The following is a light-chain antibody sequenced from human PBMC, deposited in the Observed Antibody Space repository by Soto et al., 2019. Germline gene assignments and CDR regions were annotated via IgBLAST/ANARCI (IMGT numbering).Light chain of an antibody. V-gene: IGKV3-11*01. CDR3: QQRGNWPLT. CDR2: DAS. CDR1: QSVSTY. J-gene: IGKJ5*01. Sequence: EIVLTQSPATLSLSPGERATLSCRASQSVSTYLAWYQQKPGQAPRLLIFDASSRAPGIPARFSGSGSGTDFTLNISSLEPEDFAVYYCQQRGNWPLTFGQGTRLEI.